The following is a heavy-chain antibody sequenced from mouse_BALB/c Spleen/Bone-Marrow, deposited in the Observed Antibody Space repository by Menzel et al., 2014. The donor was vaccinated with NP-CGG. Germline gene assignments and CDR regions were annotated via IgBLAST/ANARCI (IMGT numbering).Heavy chain of an antibody. D-gene: IGHD1-1*01. CDR1: DFNIKDAY. CDR2: IDPANVYT. CDR3: AVYYYGRSSFAY. Sequence: EVKLQESGAELVKPGASVKLSCTASDFNIKDAYMHWVKQRPEQGLEWIGRIDPANVYTKYDTKFQGKATITADTSSNTAYLLLSSLTSEDTAVYYCAVYYYGRSSFAYWGQGTLVTVSA. J-gene: IGHJ3*01. V-gene: IGHV14-3*02.